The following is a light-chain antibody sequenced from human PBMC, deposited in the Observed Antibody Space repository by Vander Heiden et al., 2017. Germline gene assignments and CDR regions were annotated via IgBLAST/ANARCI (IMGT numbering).Light chain of an antibody. CDR1: SSDIGGYNS. CDR3: SSYTSSSSGV. J-gene: IGLJ3*02. Sequence: QSALTQPASVPGSPGQSITISCTGSSSDIGGYNSVSWYQQHPGKAPKLMIYDVSNRPSGVSNRFSGSKSGNTASLTISGLQAEDEADYYCSSYTSSSSGVFGGGTKLTVL. V-gene: IGLV2-14*03. CDR2: DVS.